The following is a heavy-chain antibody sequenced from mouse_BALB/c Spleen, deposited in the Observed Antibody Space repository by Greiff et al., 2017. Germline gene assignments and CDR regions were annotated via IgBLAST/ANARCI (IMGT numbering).Heavy chain of an antibody. CDR3: ARSYDGNYSYWYFDV. V-gene: IGHV5-17*02. D-gene: IGHD2-3*01. CDR1: GFTFSSFG. J-gene: IGHJ1*01. Sequence: EVKLVESGGGLVQPGGSRKLSCAASGFTFSSFGMHWVRQAPEKGLEWVAYISSGSSTIYYADTVKGRFTISRDNPKNTLFLQMTSLRSEDTAMYYCARSYDGNYSYWYFDVWGAGTTVTVSS. CDR2: ISSGSSTI.